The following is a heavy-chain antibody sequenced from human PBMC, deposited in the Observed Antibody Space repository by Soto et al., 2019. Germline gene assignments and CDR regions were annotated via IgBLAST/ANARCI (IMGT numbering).Heavy chain of an antibody. CDR1: GYSFSTYW. V-gene: IGHV5-51*01. Sequence: KISCKGSGYSFSTYWIAWVRQMPGKGLEWMGIIYPDDSDTRHSPSFQGQVSISADKSISTAYLQWSSLKASDTAMYYCARRRETTMAYDAYDLCGQGPMVTV. CDR3: ARRRETTMAYDAYDL. D-gene: IGHD5-18*01. J-gene: IGHJ3*01. CDR2: IYPDDSDT.